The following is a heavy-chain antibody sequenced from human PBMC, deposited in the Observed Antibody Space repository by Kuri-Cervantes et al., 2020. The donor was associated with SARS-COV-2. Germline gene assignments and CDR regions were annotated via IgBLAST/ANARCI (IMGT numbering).Heavy chain of an antibody. V-gene: IGHV4-34*01. D-gene: IGHD3-16*01. CDR3: AGSPGGVFDC. CDR2: INHSGST. J-gene: IGHJ4*02. CDR1: GGSFSAYY. Sequence: GSLRLSCAVYGGSFSAYYWSWIRQPPGKGLEWIGEINHSGSTNYNPSLKSRVTISVDTPKHQLSLKLSSVTAADTAVCYCAGSPGGVFDCWGQGTLVTVSS.